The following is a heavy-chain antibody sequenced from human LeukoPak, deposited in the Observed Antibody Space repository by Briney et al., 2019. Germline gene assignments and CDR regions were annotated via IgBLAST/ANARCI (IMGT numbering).Heavy chain of an antibody. Sequence: KTSETLSLTCTVSGGSISSYYWSWIRQPPGKGLEYIGYVYYNGSTNYNPSLKSRVTISVDTSKNQFSLKLTSITAADTAMYYCARGLGSGWPFDYWGQGTLVTVSS. CDR3: ARGLGSGWPFDY. CDR2: VYYNGST. V-gene: IGHV4-59*01. D-gene: IGHD6-19*01. CDR1: GGSISSYY. J-gene: IGHJ4*02.